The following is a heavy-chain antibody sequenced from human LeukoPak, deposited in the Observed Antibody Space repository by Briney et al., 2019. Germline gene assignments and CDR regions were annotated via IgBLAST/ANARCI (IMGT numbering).Heavy chain of an antibody. D-gene: IGHD4-17*01. V-gene: IGHV3-33*01. CDR1: GFTFSIYG. Sequence: PGGSLRLSCAASGFTFSIYGMHWVRQAPGKGLEWVALIWYDGSNKFYVDSVKGRFTISRDNSKNTLYLQMNSLSAEDTAVYYCARDYGGTVTNPGGFDYWGQGTLVTVSS. J-gene: IGHJ4*02. CDR3: ARDYGGTVTNPGGFDY. CDR2: IWYDGSNK.